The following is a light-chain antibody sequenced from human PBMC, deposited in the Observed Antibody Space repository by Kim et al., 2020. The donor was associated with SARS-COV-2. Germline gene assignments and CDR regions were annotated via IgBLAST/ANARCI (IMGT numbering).Light chain of an antibody. CDR3: NSRDNNDNVL. CDR2: GKN. CDR1: SLRTYY. Sequence: VALGQTVRITCQRDSLRTYYTTWFQQKPGQAPIVVFYGKNNPPSGIPDRFSGSSSGNTASLTLTATQAGDEADYYCNSRDNNDNVLFGGGTQLTVL. V-gene: IGLV3-19*01. J-gene: IGLJ2*01.